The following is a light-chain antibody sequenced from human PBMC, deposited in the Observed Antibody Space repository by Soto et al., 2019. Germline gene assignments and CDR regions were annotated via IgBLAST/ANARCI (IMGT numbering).Light chain of an antibody. J-gene: IGKJ3*01. CDR1: QTVSNNY. CDR2: GAS. V-gene: IGKV3-20*01. CDR3: HHYETSPIFT. Sequence: EIVLTQSPGTLSLSPGERVTLSCRASQTVSNNYLAWYQQKPGQAPRLIIYGASNRATGSPDRFSGRGSGTDFTLTFSRLEPEDFATYYCHHYETSPIFTFGPGTKVDI.